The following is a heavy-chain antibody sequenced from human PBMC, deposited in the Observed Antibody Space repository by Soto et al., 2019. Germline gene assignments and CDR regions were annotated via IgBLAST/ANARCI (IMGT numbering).Heavy chain of an antibody. CDR1: GYSFTSYW. Sequence: GDSLKISCKGSGYSFTSYWIGWVRQMPGKGLESLGIIYPGASDTRYSPSFQGQVTISADKSISTAYLQWSSLKVSDTAMYYCARLGDTAMVVFDYWGQGTLVTVSS. D-gene: IGHD5-18*01. J-gene: IGHJ4*02. CDR2: IYPGASDT. V-gene: IGHV5-51*01. CDR3: ARLGDTAMVVFDY.